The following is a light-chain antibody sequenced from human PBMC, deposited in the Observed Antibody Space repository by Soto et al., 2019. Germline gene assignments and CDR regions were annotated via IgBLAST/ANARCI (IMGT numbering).Light chain of an antibody. Sequence: DIQMTQSPSTLSASVGDRVTITCRASQSISSWLAWYQQNPGKAPKLLIYKASSLESGVPSRFSGSGSGTEFTLTISSLQPDDFATYYCQQYNSYWWTFGQGTKVDIK. CDR1: QSISSW. CDR2: KAS. J-gene: IGKJ1*01. V-gene: IGKV1-5*03. CDR3: QQYNSYWWT.